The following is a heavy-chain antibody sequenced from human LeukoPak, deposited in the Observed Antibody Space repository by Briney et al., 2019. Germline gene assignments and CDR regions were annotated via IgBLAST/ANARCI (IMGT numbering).Heavy chain of an antibody. Sequence: ASVKVSCKASGYTFTSYGISWVRQAPGQGLEWMGWISAYNGNTNYAQKLQGRVTMTPDTSTSTAYMELRSLRSDDTAVYYCARGPGITIFGVVITPIDYWGQGTLVTVSS. CDR2: ISAYNGNT. V-gene: IGHV1-18*01. CDR3: ARGPGITIFGVVITPIDY. J-gene: IGHJ4*02. CDR1: GYTFTSYG. D-gene: IGHD3-3*01.